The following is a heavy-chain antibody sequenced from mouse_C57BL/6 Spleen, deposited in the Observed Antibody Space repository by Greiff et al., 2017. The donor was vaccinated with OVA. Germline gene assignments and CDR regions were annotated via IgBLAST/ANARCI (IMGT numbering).Heavy chain of an antibody. CDR2: ISSGSSTI. D-gene: IGHD2-4*01. V-gene: IGHV5-17*01. CDR1: GFTFSDYG. J-gene: IGHJ4*01. CDR3: ALYYDYPYAMDY. Sequence: EVKLMESGGGLVKPGGSLKLSCAASGFTFSDYGMHWVRQAPEKGLEWVAYISSGSSTIYYADTVKGRFTISRDNAKNTLFLQMTSLRSEDTAMYYCALYYDYPYAMDYWGQGTSVTVSS.